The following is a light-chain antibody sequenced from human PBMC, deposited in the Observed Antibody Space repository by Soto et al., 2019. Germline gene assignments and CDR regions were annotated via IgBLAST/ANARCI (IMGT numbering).Light chain of an antibody. Sequence: EFVLTQAPGTLCLSPGERAALACRASQSVSNNYLAWYQQKPGQAPRLLIYGASNRATGIPDRFSGSGSGTDFTLTISRLETEDFAVYYCQQYGSSGTFGQGTKVDIK. CDR2: GAS. CDR1: QSVSNNY. V-gene: IGKV3-20*01. CDR3: QQYGSSGT. J-gene: IGKJ1*01.